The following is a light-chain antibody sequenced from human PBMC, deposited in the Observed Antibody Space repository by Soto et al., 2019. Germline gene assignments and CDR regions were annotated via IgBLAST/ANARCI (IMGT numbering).Light chain of an antibody. V-gene: IGKV3-20*01. Sequence: EIVLTQSPGTLSLSPGERATLSCRASQSVNSNYLTWYQQKPGQAPRLLIYGASSRATGIPDRFSGSGSGTDFTLSISRLEPEDFAVYYCQQYGGSPLYTFGQGTKLEIK. J-gene: IGKJ2*01. CDR3: QQYGGSPLYT. CDR2: GAS. CDR1: QSVNSNY.